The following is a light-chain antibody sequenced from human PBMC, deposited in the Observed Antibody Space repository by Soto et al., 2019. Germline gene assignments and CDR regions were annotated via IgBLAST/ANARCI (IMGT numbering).Light chain of an antibody. CDR1: SSNIGDNP. V-gene: IGLV1-44*01. CDR3: CSYAGSYNLGV. CDR2: IND. Sequence: QSVLTQPPSASGTPGQRVTISCSGSSSNIGDNPVNWYQQLPGAAPKLLIYINDQRPSGVPDRFSGSKSGTSASLAISGLQPEDEADYFCCSYAGSYNLGVFGGGTKLTVL. J-gene: IGLJ3*02.